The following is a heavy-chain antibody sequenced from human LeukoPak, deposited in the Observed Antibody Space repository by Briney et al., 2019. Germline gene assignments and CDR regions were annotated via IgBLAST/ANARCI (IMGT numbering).Heavy chain of an antibody. CDR2: INTNTGNP. J-gene: IGHJ5*02. D-gene: IGHD3-9*01. CDR1: GYTFTSYA. V-gene: IGHV7-4-1*02. CDR3: ARAKSGGYILTGQKNNWFDP. Sequence: GASVKVSCKASGYTFTSYAMNWVRQAPGQGLEWMGWINTNTGNPTYAQGFTGRFVFSLDTSVSTAYLQISSLKAEDTAVYYCARAKSGGYILTGQKNNWFDPWGQGTLVTVSS.